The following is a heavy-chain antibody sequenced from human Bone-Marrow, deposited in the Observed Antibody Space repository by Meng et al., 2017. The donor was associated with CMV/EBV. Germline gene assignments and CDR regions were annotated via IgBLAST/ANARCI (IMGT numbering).Heavy chain of an antibody. Sequence: SETLSLTCAVYGGSFNVYYWTWIRQSPGKGLEWIGEINHSANTNYNPSLKSRVTISVDTSKNQFSLKLSSVTAADTAVYYCARDHPLLTLVPAAFDYWGQGILVTVSS. CDR2: INHSANT. CDR3: ARDHPLLTLVPAAFDY. V-gene: IGHV4-34*01. D-gene: IGHD2-2*01. CDR1: GGSFNVYY. J-gene: IGHJ4*02.